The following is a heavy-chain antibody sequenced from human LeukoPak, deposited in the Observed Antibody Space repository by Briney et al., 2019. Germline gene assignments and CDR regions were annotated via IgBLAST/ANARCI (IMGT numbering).Heavy chain of an antibody. J-gene: IGHJ3*02. CDR3: ARVEMATKQAFDI. D-gene: IGHD5-24*01. Sequence: GGSLRLSCAASGFTFSDYYMSWIRQAPGKGLEWVSYISSSGSTIYYADSVKGRFTISRDNAKNSLYLQMNSLRAEDTAVYYCARVEMATKQAFDIWGQGTMVTVSS. V-gene: IGHV3-11*01. CDR2: ISSSGSTI. CDR1: GFTFSDYY.